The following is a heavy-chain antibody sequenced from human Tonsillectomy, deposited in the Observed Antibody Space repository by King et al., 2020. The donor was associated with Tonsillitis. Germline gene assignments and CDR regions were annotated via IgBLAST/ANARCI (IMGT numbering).Heavy chain of an antibody. V-gene: IGHV4-39*07. CDR3: ARHGADGYYESSGYSSFDN. Sequence: QLQESGPGLVKPSETLSLTCSVSGGSISSRSYYWGWIRQPPGKGLEWIGSLYYSGSTYYNPSLKSRVTISVDTTKNQFSLKLSSVTAADTAVYYCARHGADGYYESSGYSSFDNWGQGTLVTVSS. D-gene: IGHD3-22*01. CDR2: LYYSGST. CDR1: GGSISSRSYY. J-gene: IGHJ4*02.